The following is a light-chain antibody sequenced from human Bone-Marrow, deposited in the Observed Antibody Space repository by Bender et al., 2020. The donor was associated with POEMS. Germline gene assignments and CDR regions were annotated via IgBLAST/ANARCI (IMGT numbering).Light chain of an antibody. CDR1: YSDLGAYNY. CDR3: NSHRRGGTYV. V-gene: IGLV2-14*01. J-gene: IGLJ1*01. Sequence: QSALTQPASVSGSPGQSITISCTGTYSDLGAYNYVSWYQQHPGKAPKLMIYEVRKRPSGVSNRFSGSKSGNTASLTISGLQAEDEGDYYCNSHRRGGTYVFGTGTRVTVL. CDR2: EVR.